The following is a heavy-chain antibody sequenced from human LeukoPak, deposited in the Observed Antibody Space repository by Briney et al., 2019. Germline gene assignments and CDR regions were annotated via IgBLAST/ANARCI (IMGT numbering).Heavy chain of an antibody. J-gene: IGHJ4*02. Sequence: GASVKVSCTASGYTFIGYFIHWVRQAPGQGLEWMGGINPNSRGTDSAQKFQGRFSMTRGTSISTAYMELSRLRSDDTAVYYCARVLGAHRYGSIDHWGQGTLVTVSS. CDR1: GYTFIGYF. V-gene: IGHV1-2*02. CDR2: INPNSRGT. D-gene: IGHD5-18*01. CDR3: ARVLGAHRYGSIDH.